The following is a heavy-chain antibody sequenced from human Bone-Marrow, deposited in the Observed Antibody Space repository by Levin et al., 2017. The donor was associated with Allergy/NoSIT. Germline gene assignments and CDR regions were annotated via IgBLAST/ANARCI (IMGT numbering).Heavy chain of an antibody. Sequence: GGSLRLSCAASGFTFSSYGMHWVRQAPGKGLEWVAVISYDGSNKYYADSVKGRFTISRDNSKNTLYLQMNSLRAEDTAVYYCAKGGSSSGWAFDYWGQGTLVTVSS. CDR1: GFTFSSYG. D-gene: IGHD6-19*01. V-gene: IGHV3-30*18. CDR2: ISYDGSNK. CDR3: AKGGSSSGWAFDY. J-gene: IGHJ4*02.